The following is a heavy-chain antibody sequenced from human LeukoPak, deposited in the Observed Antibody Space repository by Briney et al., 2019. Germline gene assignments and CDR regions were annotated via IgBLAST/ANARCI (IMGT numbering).Heavy chain of an antibody. V-gene: IGHV3-64D*09. D-gene: IGHD4/OR15-4a*01. Sequence: GRSLRLSCSASGFTFSSYAMQWGRQAPGKGLLYISAISTNGATTYYAASVSPRFTISRDNSKTTLYLQMSRLRAEDTAVYYCPRGAFVYWGQGTLVTVSS. CDR1: GFTFSSYA. CDR2: ISTNGATT. J-gene: IGHJ4*02. CDR3: PRGAFVY.